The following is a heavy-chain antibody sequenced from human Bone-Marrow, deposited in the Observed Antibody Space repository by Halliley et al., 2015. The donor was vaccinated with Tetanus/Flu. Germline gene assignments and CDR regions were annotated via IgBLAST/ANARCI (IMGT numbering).Heavy chain of an antibody. Sequence: QMQLVQSGAEVKKPGASVKVSCKASGYSFTSYGISWVRQAPGQGLEWMGWISVYNGNTDYEQKFQGRLTMTTDTSTSTAYMELRSLRSDDTAVYYCARYALGKNWFDLWGQGTLVTVSS. CDR3: ARYALGKNWFDL. CDR2: ISVYNGNT. V-gene: IGHV1-18*04. CDR1: GYSFTSYG. D-gene: IGHD7-27*01. J-gene: IGHJ5*02.